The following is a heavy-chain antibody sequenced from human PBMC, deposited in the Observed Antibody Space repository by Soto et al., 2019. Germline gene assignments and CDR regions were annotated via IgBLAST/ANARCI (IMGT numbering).Heavy chain of an antibody. CDR2: IYYSGNT. D-gene: IGHD2-2*01. Sequence: SETLSLTCTVSGGSISSYYWSWIRQPPGKGLEWIGYIYYSGNTNYNPSLKSRVAISVDTSKNQFSLKLSSMTAADTAVYYCARGLPAADYGMDVWGQGTTVTVSS. J-gene: IGHJ6*02. CDR3: ARGLPAADYGMDV. CDR1: GGSISSYY. V-gene: IGHV4-59*01.